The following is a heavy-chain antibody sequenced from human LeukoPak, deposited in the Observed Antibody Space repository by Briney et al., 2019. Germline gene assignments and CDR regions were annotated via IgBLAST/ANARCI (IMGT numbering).Heavy chain of an antibody. D-gene: IGHD6-13*01. Sequence: SGPTLVNPTQTLRLTCTFSGFSLSTSGVGVGWIRQPPGKALEWLALTYWNDDKRYSPSLKSRLTITKDTSKNQVVLTMTNMDPVDTATYYCAHRSSSCGTFDPWGQGTLVTVSS. J-gene: IGHJ5*02. CDR2: TYWNDDK. V-gene: IGHV2-5*01. CDR1: GFSLSTSGVG. CDR3: AHRSSSCGTFDP.